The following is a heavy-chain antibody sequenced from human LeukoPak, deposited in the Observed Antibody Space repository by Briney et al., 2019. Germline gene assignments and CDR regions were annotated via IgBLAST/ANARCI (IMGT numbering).Heavy chain of an antibody. J-gene: IGHJ4*02. D-gene: IGHD3-3*01. CDR1: GFTFSNAW. CDR2: IKSKTDGGTT. V-gene: IGHV3-15*01. Sequence: PGGSLRLSCAASGFTFSNAWMSWVRQAPGKGLEWVGRIKSKTDGGTTDYAAPVKGRFTISRDDSKNTLYLQMNSLKTEDTAVYYCTTFLVFFKGPSTSGLDLLDYWGQGTLVTVSS. CDR3: TTFLVFFKGPSTSGLDLLDY.